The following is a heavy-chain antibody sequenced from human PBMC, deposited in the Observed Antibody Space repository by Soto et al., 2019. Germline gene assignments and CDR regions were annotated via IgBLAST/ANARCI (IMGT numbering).Heavy chain of an antibody. Sequence: SGTLSLTCPFSGFSIISNIYYWVWSTQPPGKGLEWIGNIHYSGSTYYDSSLKSRVTISVDTSKNQFSLKLSSVTAADTAVYYCASQHYYDSSGYYVVYWGQGTLVTVS. CDR3: ASQHYYDSSGYYVVY. CDR2: IHYSGST. J-gene: IGHJ4*02. D-gene: IGHD3-22*01. V-gene: IGHV4-39*01. CDR1: GFSIISNIYY.